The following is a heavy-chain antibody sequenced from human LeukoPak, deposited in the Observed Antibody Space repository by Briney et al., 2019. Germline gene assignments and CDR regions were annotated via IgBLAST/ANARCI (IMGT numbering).Heavy chain of an antibody. V-gene: IGHV4-61*02. CDR3: ARATFSGRSHFDY. CDR2: FYASAST. D-gene: IGHD1-26*01. J-gene: IGHJ4*02. Sequence: TLSLPYTASGGSISSGSYYGRWIRPPAGEGLEWIGRFYASASTNYNPSLKSRVTISVDTSKNQFSLKLSSVPAADTAVYYCARATFSGRSHFDYWGQGTLVTVSS. CDR1: GGSISSGSYY.